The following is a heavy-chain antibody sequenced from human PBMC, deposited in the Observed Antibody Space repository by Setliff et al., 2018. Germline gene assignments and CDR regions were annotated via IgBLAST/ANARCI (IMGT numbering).Heavy chain of an antibody. J-gene: IGHJ4*02. CDR3: ARIPRNFYFDY. CDR2: IRQDGSEK. CDR1: GFTFSSYW. D-gene: IGHD2-2*02. Sequence: HPGGSLRLSCAASGFTFSSYWMSWVRQAPGKGLEWVANIRQDGSEKYYVDSVKGRFTISRDNAKNSLYLQMNSLRAEDTAVYFCARIPRNFYFDYWGQGTLVTVSS. V-gene: IGHV3-7*01.